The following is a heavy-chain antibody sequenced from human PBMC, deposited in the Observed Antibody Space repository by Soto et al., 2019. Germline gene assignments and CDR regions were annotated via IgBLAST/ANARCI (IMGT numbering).Heavy chain of an antibody. D-gene: IGHD2-2*01. CDR2: INVYNGNT. V-gene: IGHV1-18*01. J-gene: IGHJ5*02. Sequence: ASVKVSCKASGYTFTSYAVSWVRQAPGQGLEWMGWINVYNGNTKYAQKFQGRVTMSVDTSKNQFSLKLSSVTAADTAVYYCAXNDPASRVHVSLPGFDPWGQGTLVTVSS. CDR3: AXNDPASRVHVSLPGFDP. CDR1: GYTFTSYA.